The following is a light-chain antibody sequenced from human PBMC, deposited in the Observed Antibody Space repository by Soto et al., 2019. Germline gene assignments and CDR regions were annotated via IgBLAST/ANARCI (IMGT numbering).Light chain of an antibody. J-gene: IGKJ4*01. CDR2: GVS. V-gene: IGKV3-15*01. Sequence: EIVITQSPVTLSVSPGETATLSFRASQSVRSTYLAWYQQKTGQAPRLLIFGVSNRAAGIPARFSGSGSGTECTLTISRLQSEDFAVYYCQQYGDWPLTFGGGTKVDIK. CDR3: QQYGDWPLT. CDR1: QSVRSTY.